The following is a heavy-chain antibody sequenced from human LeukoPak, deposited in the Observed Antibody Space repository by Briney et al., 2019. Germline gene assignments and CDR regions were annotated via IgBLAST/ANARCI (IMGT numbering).Heavy chain of an antibody. V-gene: IGHV1-8*01. D-gene: IGHD3-3*01. CDR3: ARGRTLYDFWSGYWGTGEYYFDY. Sequence: ASVKVSCKASGYTFTSYDINWARQATGQGLEWMGWMNPNSGNTGYAQKFQGRVTMTRNTSISTAYMELSSLRSEDTAVYYCARGRTLYDFWSGYWGTGEYYFDYWGQGTLVTVSS. CDR2: MNPNSGNT. J-gene: IGHJ4*02. CDR1: GYTFTSYD.